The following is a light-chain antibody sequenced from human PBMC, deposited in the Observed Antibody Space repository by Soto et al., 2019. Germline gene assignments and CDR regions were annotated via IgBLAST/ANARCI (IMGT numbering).Light chain of an antibody. Sequence: EIELTQSPGTLSLSPGERATLSCRTGQRLASGYLAWYQQKPGQAPRLLLYGVSTRATGIPDRFSGSGSGTDFTLTITTLQPEDVGMYYCQQCHATPLTFGQGTRLEIK. CDR3: QQCHATPLT. CDR1: QRLASGY. J-gene: IGKJ5*01. CDR2: GVS. V-gene: IGKV3-20*01.